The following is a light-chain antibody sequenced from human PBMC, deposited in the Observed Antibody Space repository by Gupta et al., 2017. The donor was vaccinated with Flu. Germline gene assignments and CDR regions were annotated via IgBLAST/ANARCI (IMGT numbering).Light chain of an antibody. J-gene: IGKJ4*01. CDR3: QEVDKSNT. CDR1: QSVRSSY. V-gene: IGKV3-20*01. CDR2: GAY. Sequence: PDTLSLSPGERATLSCRTSQSVRSSYLAWYQRMPGQAPRLLIFGAYSRATGIPDRFSCSGFGTDFTLTSSRLEPEDYGIFYWQEVDKSNTFGGATKVEI.